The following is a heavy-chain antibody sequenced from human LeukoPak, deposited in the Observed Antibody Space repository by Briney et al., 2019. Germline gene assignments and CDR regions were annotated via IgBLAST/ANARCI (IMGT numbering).Heavy chain of an antibody. J-gene: IGHJ4*02. V-gene: IGHV1-2*02. D-gene: IGHD3-10*01. CDR2: INPNSGGT. CDR3: ARGREYSGSYFLDY. Sequence: EASVKVSCKASGYTFTGYYMHWVRQAPGQGLEWMGWINPNSGGTNYAQKFQGRVTMTRDTSISTAYMELSSLRSEDTAVYYCARGREYSGSYFLDYWGQGTLVTVSS. CDR1: GYTFTGYY.